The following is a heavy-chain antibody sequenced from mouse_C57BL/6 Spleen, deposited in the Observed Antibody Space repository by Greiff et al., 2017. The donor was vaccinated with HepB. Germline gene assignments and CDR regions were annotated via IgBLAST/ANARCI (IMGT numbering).Heavy chain of an antibody. Sequence: VKLKQSGPGLVQPSQSLSITCTVSGFSLTSYGVHWVRQSPGKGLEWLGVIWSGGSTDYNAAFIYRLSISKDNYKSQVFFKMNSLQADDTAIYYCARKGGYYEYCDVWGTGTTVTVSS. CDR2: IWSGGST. D-gene: IGHD2-3*01. J-gene: IGHJ1*03. V-gene: IGHV2-2*01. CDR1: GFSLTSYG. CDR3: ARKGGYYEYCDV.